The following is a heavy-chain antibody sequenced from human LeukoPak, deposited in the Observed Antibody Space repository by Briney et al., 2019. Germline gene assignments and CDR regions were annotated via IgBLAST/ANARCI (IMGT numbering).Heavy chain of an antibody. Sequence: ASVKVSCKASGYTFTSYYIHWVRQAPGQGLEWMGVINPSGGRIRYAQKFQGRVTMTRDTSTNTVSMELSSLRSEDTAVYYCARDFTGLLPPSYYFDYWGQGTLVTVSS. D-gene: IGHD2-15*01. J-gene: IGHJ4*02. CDR1: GYTFTSYY. CDR3: ARDFTGLLPPSYYFDY. V-gene: IGHV1-46*01. CDR2: INPSGGRI.